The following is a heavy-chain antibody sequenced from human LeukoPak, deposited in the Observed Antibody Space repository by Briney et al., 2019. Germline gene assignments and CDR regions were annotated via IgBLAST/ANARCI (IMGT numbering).Heavy chain of an antibody. CDR3: AGGVSSRLLDY. V-gene: IGHV3-74*01. J-gene: IGHJ4*02. Sequence: PGGSLRPSCAASGFDFRTYWMHWVRQAPGKGLMWVSRINSDVSNVIYADSVKGRFTISRDNSKNTLYLQMNALTVEDTAVYRCAGGVSSRLLDYWGRGTLVTVSS. CDR1: GFDFRTYW. D-gene: IGHD3-10*01. CDR2: INSDVSNV.